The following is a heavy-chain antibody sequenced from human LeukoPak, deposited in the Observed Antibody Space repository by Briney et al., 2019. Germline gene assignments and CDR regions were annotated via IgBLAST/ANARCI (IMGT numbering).Heavy chain of an antibody. CDR2: LRYDGSNK. Sequence: PPGGAPRISSAAPRYNLSNYGMHRGRPAPRKGVGGVGFLRYDGSNKYYADSVKGRFTISRDNSKNTLYLQMNSLRAEDTAVYYCAKAILTYSSSWFFDYWGQGTLVTVSS. CDR1: RYNLSNYG. J-gene: IGHJ4*02. CDR3: AKAILTYSSSWFFDY. V-gene: IGHV3-30*02. D-gene: IGHD6-13*01.